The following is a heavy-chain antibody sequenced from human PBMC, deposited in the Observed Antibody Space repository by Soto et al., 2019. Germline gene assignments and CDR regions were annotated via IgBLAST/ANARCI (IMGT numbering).Heavy chain of an antibody. CDR3: ARDSYGPLDY. J-gene: IGHJ4*02. V-gene: IGHV1-2*02. Sequence: QVQLVQSGADVKKPGASVRVSCKPSGYPFTDLYIHWVRQAPGLGLEWMGWIDPRSGASRKTQRFQGRFTMTRDTSTNTVYMELSSLRSDDTAVYFCARDSYGPLDYWGQGTLVTVSS. D-gene: IGHD3-16*01. CDR1: GYPFTDLY. CDR2: IDPRSGAS.